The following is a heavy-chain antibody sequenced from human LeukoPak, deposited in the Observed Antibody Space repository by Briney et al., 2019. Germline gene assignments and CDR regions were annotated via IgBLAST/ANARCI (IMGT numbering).Heavy chain of an antibody. CDR3: ARVRTRNYYDSSGYYID. D-gene: IGHD3-22*01. CDR2: ISSSSSYI. V-gene: IGHV3-21*01. CDR1: GFTFSSYS. J-gene: IGHJ4*02. Sequence: GGSLRLXCAASGFTFSSYSMNWVRQAPGKGLEWVSSISSSSSYIYYADSVKGRFTISRDNAKNSLYLQMNSLRAEDTAVYYCARVRTRNYYDSSGYYIDWGQGTLVTVSS.